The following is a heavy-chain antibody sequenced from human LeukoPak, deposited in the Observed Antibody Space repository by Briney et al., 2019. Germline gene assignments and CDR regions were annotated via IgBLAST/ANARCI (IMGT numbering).Heavy chain of an antibody. J-gene: IGHJ3*02. V-gene: IGHV4-39*07. CDR1: GGSISSSSYY. CDR2: MYYSGGT. D-gene: IGHD1-26*01. Sequence: SETLSLTCTVSGGSISSSSYYWGWIRQPPGKGLEWIGSMYYSGGTYRNPSLKSRVTILVDTSKNQFSLKLSSVTAADTAVYYCARDRGARDAFDIWGQGTMVTVSS. CDR3: ARDRGARDAFDI.